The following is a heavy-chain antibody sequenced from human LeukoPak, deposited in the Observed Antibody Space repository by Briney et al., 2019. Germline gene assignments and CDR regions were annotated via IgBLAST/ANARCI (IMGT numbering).Heavy chain of an antibody. V-gene: IGHV4-59*08. J-gene: IGHJ5*02. Sequence: SETLSLTCTVSGGSISRYYWSWIRQPPGKGLEWIGYMYYSGSTTYNPSLKSRVTISVDTSKNHFSMKLTSVTAADTAVYYCARFHWSTTSCYRCFDPWGPGALVTVSS. CDR3: ARFHWSTTSCYRCFDP. CDR2: MYYSGST. D-gene: IGHD2-2*01. CDR1: GGSISRYY.